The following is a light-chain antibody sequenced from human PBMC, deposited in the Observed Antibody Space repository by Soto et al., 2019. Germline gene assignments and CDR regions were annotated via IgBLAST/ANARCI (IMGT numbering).Light chain of an antibody. J-gene: IGLJ1*01. V-gene: IGLV2-11*01. CDR2: DVS. Sequence: QSVLTQPASVSGSPGQSITISCTGSSSVIGAYDYVSWYQQRPGKAPKLMIYDVSKRPSGVPDRFSGSKSGNTASLTISGLQAEDEADYYCCSYAGSYTYVFGTGTKVTVL. CDR1: SSVIGAYDY. CDR3: CSYAGSYTYV.